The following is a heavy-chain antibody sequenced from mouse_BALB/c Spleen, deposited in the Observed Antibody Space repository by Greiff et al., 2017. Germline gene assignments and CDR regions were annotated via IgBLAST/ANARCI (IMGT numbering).Heavy chain of an antibody. V-gene: IGHV14-3*02. D-gene: IGHD2-14*01. CDR1: GFNIKDTY. CDR2: IDPANGNT. J-gene: IGHJ4*01. CDR3: ARERDYRYDYYAMDY. Sequence: VQLQQSGAELVKPGASVKLSCTASGFNIKDTYMHWVKQRPEQGLEWIGRIDPANGNTKYDPKFQGKATITADTSSNTAYLQLSSLTSEDTAVYYCARERDYRYDYYAMDYWGQGTSVTVSS.